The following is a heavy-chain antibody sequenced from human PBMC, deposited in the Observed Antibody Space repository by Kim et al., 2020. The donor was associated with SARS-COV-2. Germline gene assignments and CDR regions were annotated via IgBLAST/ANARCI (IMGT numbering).Heavy chain of an antibody. J-gene: IGHJ4*02. Sequence: SETLSLTCSVSGGSITSSYWSWIRQPPGKGLEWIGYSHYSGTTNYHPSLKSRVTVSVDTSKNQISLKLSSMTAADTAVYYCARGSGYNAFDYWGQGTLVTVSS. D-gene: IGHD5-12*01. V-gene: IGHV4-59*13. CDR3: ARGSGYNAFDY. CDR2: SHYSGTT. CDR1: GGSITSSY.